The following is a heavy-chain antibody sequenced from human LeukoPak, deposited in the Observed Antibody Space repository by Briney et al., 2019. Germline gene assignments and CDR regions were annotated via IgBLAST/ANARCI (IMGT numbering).Heavy chain of an antibody. J-gene: IGHJ6*02. CDR2: ISYDGSNK. D-gene: IGHD3-9*01. Sequence: GGSLRLSCAASGFTFSSYGMHWVRQAPGKGLEWVAVISYDGSNKYYADSVKGRFTISRDNSKNTLYLQMNSLRAEDTAVYYCAKDSEKYYDILTGSSMDVWGQGTTVTVSS. V-gene: IGHV3-30*18. CDR1: GFTFSSYG. CDR3: AKDSEKYYDILTGSSMDV.